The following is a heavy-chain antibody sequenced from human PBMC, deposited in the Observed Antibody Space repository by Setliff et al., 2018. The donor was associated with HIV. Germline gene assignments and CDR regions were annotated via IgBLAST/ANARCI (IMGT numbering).Heavy chain of an antibody. CDR1: GYTFTSYG. J-gene: IGHJ6*02. D-gene: IGHD2-2*01. CDR2: ISAYNGNT. V-gene: IGHV1-18*01. CDR3: ASILYCSSTSCYYGMDV. Sequence: GPSVKVSCKASGYTFTSYGISWVRQAPGQGLEWMGWISAYNGNTNYAQKLQGRVTMTTDTSTSTAYMELRSLRPDDTAVYYCASILYCSSTSCYYGMDVWGQGTTVTVSS.